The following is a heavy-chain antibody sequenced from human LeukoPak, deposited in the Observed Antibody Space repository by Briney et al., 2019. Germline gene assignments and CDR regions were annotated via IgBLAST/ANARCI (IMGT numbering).Heavy chain of an antibody. CDR3: ARQLWFGELYTGYFDY. D-gene: IGHD3-10*01. V-gene: IGHV3-21*01. J-gene: IGHJ4*02. Sequence: PGGSLRLSCEGSEFTFSSYSMNWVRQAPGKGLEWVASISNSGNSIYYADSAKGRFTISRDNAKKSLFLQMNSLRAEDTAVYYCARQLWFGELYTGYFDYWGQGTLVTVSS. CDR1: EFTFSSYS. CDR2: ISNSGNSI.